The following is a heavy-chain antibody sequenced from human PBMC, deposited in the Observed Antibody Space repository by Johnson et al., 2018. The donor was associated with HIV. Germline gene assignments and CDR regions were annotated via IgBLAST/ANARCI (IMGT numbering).Heavy chain of an antibody. Sequence: VHLVESGGGLVQPGGSLRLSCAASGFTLSSYWMHWVRQAPGKGLVWVSRINSDGSSTSYADSVKGRFTISRDNAKNTLYLQMNSLRAEDTAVYYCARDDYGGLDAFDIWGQGTMVTVSS. D-gene: IGHD4-23*01. CDR2: INSDGSST. V-gene: IGHV3-74*02. CDR3: ARDDYGGLDAFDI. CDR1: GFTLSSYW. J-gene: IGHJ3*02.